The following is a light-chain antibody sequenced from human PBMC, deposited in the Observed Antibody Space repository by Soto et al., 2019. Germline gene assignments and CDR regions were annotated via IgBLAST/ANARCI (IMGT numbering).Light chain of an antibody. J-gene: IGLJ2*01. CDR1: SSNLGNHY. V-gene: IGLV1-51*02. Sequence: QCVRTQPPSVSAAPGQKRTISCSGSSSNLGNHYVAWYQQFPGTAPKLLIYENDNRPSGIPDRFSGSKSGTSATLVITGLQTGDEAEYYCGSWARSLTSAVFGGGTKVTVL. CDR2: END. CDR3: GSWARSLTSAV.